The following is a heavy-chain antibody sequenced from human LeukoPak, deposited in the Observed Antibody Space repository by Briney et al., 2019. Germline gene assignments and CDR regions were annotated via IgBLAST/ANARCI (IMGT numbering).Heavy chain of an antibody. Sequence: PGGSLRLSCAASGFTFSSYSMNWVRQAPGKGLEWVSSISSSSYIYYADSVKGRFTISRDNAKSSLYLQMNSLRAEDTAVYYCARGRGFTMVRGVYLDYWGQGTLVTVSS. CDR2: ISSSSYI. CDR3: ARGRGFTMVRGVYLDY. V-gene: IGHV3-21*01. D-gene: IGHD3-10*01. J-gene: IGHJ4*02. CDR1: GFTFSSYS.